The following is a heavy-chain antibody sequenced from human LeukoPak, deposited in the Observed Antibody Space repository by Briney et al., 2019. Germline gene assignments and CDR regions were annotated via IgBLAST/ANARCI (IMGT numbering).Heavy chain of an antibody. V-gene: IGHV1-24*01. CDR3: ATDHPRPIIAAAGTYYGMDV. CDR1: GYTLTELP. D-gene: IGHD6-13*01. J-gene: IGHJ6*02. CDR2: FDPEDGET. Sequence: GASVKVSCKVSGYTLTELPMHWVRQAPGKGLEWMGGFDPEDGETIYAQKFQGRVTMTEDTSTDTAYMELSSLRSEDTAVYYCATDHPRPIIAAAGTYYGMDVWGQGTTVTVSS.